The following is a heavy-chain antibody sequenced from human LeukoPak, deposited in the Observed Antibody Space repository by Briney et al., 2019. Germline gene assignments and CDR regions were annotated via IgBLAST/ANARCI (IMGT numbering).Heavy chain of an antibody. CDR3: ARDHNPYDYGGKGKVFDY. D-gene: IGHD4-23*01. CDR1: GFTFSSYA. J-gene: IGHJ4*02. CDR2: ISYDGSNK. V-gene: IGHV3-30-3*01. Sequence: GGSLRLSCAASGFTFSSYAMHWVRQAPGKGLEWVAVISYDGSNKYYADSVKGRFTISRDNSKNTLYLQMNSLRAEDTAVYYCARDHNPYDYGGKGKVFDYWGQGTLVTVSS.